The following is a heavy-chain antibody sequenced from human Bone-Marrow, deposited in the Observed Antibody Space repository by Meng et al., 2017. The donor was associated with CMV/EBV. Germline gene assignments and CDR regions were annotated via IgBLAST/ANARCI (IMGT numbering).Heavy chain of an antibody. CDR2: ISSSGRII. V-gene: IGHV3-48*03. CDR1: GFTFSHYE. Sequence: GGSLRLSCAVSGFTFSHYEMSWVRQAPGKGLEWISFISSSGRIIYYADSVKGRFTISRDNAKNSLYLQMNGLRAEDTAIYYCARGRIAARPMGGAFDIWGQGTMVTVSS. J-gene: IGHJ3*02. CDR3: ARGRIAARPMGGAFDI. D-gene: IGHD6-6*01.